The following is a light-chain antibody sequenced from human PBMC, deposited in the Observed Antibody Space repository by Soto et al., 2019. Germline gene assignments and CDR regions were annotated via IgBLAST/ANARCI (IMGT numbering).Light chain of an antibody. CDR3: QQYNNWSTWT. CDR1: QSVSSN. V-gene: IGKV3-15*01. CDR2: GAS. J-gene: IGKJ1*01. Sequence: EIVMTQSPATLSVSPGERATLSCRASQSVSSNLAWYQQKPGQGPRLLIYGASTRATGIPARFSGSGSGTEFPLTISSLQSEDFAVYYCQQYNNWSTWTFGQGTKVEIK.